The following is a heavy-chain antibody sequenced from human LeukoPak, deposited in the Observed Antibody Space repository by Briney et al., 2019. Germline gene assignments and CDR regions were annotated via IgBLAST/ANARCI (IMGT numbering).Heavy chain of an antibody. CDR1: GFTFSSYA. J-gene: IGHJ4*02. D-gene: IGHD1-1*01. Sequence: GGSLRLSCAASGFTFSSYAMNWVCQAPGKGLEWVSSISGSGGSTYYADSVKGRFTISRDNSKNTLYVQMNNLRAEDAAVYYCAKATGTTKSPFHYWGQGTLVTVSS. CDR2: ISGSGGST. CDR3: AKATGTTKSPFHY. V-gene: IGHV3-23*01.